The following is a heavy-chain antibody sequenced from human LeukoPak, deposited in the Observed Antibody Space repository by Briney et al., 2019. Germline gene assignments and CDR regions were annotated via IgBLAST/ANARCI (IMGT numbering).Heavy chain of an antibody. CDR2: IYSDGCST. V-gene: IGHV3-74*01. CDR3: ARVSPETYYNFWSGSYYYYGMDV. Sequence: PGGSLRLSCAASGFTFSSYWMHWFRQAPGEGLVWVSRIYSDGCSTCYEDSVKGRFTISRDNAKNTLYLQMNSLRAEDTAVYYCARVSPETYYNFWSGSYYYYGMDVWGQGTTVTVSS. D-gene: IGHD3-3*01. CDR1: GFTFSSYW. J-gene: IGHJ6*02.